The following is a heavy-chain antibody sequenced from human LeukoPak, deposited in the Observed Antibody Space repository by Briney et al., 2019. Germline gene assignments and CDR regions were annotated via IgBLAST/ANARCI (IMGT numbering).Heavy chain of an antibody. V-gene: IGHV4-4*07. J-gene: IGHJ4*02. Sequence: KPSETLSLTCSVSGGSISSYYWSWIRQPAGKGLEWIGRIYSSGTITYNPSLQSRVTMSVDTSKNEFSLKMSSVTAADTAVYYCARATYDFWSGYVYKIDYWGQGTLVIVSS. CDR3: ARATYDFWSGYVYKIDY. CDR1: GGSISSYY. D-gene: IGHD3-3*01. CDR2: IYSSGTI.